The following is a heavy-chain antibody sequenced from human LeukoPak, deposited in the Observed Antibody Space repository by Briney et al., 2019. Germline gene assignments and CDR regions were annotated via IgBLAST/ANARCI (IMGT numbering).Heavy chain of an antibody. CDR1: GFTFSSYA. J-gene: IGHJ4*02. CDR3: ARALYYYDQIDY. CDR2: ISYDGSNK. Sequence: PGRSLRLSCAASGFTFSSYAMHRVRQAPGKGLEWVAVISYDGSNKYYADSVKGRFTISRDNSKNTLYLQMNSLRAEDTAVYYCARALYYYDQIDYWGQGTLVTVSS. V-gene: IGHV3-30*04. D-gene: IGHD3-22*01.